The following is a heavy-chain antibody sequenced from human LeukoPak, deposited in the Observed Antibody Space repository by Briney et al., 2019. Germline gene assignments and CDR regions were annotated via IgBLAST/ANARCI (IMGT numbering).Heavy chain of an antibody. CDR2: IYTSGST. CDR3: ARLGVTMNSLVDY. D-gene: IGHD4-17*01. Sequence: SETLSLTCTVSGGSISSYYWSWIRQPPGKGLEWIGYIYTSGSTNYNPSLKSRVTISVDTSKNKFSLKLSSATAADTAVYYCARLGVTMNSLVDYWGQGTLVTVSS. V-gene: IGHV4-4*09. CDR1: GGSISSYY. J-gene: IGHJ4*02.